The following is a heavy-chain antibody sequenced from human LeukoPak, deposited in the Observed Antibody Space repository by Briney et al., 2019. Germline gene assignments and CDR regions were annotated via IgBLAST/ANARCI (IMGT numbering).Heavy chain of an antibody. D-gene: IGHD6-13*01. Sequence: SETLSLTCTVSGGSISSYYWGWIRQPPGKGLEWIGSIYHSGSTYYNPSLKSRVTISVDTSKNQFSLKLSSATAADTAVYYCARMIAATGYFDYWGQGTLVTVSS. CDR2: IYHSGST. CDR1: GGSISSYY. J-gene: IGHJ4*02. V-gene: IGHV4-38-2*02. CDR3: ARMIAATGYFDY.